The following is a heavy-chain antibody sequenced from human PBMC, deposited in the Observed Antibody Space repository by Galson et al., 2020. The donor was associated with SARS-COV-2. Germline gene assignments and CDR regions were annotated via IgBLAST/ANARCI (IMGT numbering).Heavy chain of an antibody. Sequence: GGSLRLSCAASGFTFSNYVMSWVRRAPGKGLEWVSGISDSGETTYYADSVRGRFTISRDNSKNTLYLEMSSLRSEDTAVYYCERGYWGQGTLVTVSS. V-gene: IGHV3-23*01. CDR3: ERGY. J-gene: IGHJ4*02. CDR1: GFTFSNYV. CDR2: ISDSGETT.